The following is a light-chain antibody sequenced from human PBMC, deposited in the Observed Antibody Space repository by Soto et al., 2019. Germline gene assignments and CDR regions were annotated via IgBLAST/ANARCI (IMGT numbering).Light chain of an antibody. J-gene: IGKJ1*01. CDR2: ARS. CDR3: LQAYTYPWT. V-gene: IGKV1-6*01. CDR1: QGIRTY. Sequence: IQVTQSPSSLSASVGDRVTITCRASQGIRTYLGWFQQKPGKASKLLISARSIFHSGAPSMFSVSLSCTVFTSSCSGVKPEDFPCYYFLQAYTYPWTFGQVTTV.